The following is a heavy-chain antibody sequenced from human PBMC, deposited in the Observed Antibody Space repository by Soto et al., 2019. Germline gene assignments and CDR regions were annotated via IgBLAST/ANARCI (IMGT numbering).Heavy chain of an antibody. Sequence: SETLSLTCTVSGASISSHYWSWIRQPPGKGLEWIGYIYFTGSTTNNPSLRSRVTMPLDTSRNHFSLNLSSVTAADTAVYYWARGPYGSSNWFDPWGQGTLVTVSS. D-gene: IGHD6-13*01. CDR1: GASISSHY. CDR3: ARGPYGSSNWFDP. V-gene: IGHV4-59*11. CDR2: IYFTGST. J-gene: IGHJ5*02.